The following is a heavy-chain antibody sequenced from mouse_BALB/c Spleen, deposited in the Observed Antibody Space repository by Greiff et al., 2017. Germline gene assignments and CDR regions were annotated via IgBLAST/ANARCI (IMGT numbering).Heavy chain of an antibody. D-gene: IGHD4-1*01. J-gene: IGHJ2*01. CDR3: TRGETGTGLDY. CDR1: GYTFTDYY. Sequence: QVQLKQSGPELVKPGASVKISCKASGYTFTDYYINWVKQRPGQGLEWIGNIYPGSGSTNYDEKFKSKATLTVDTSSSTAYMQLSSLTSEDSAVYYCTRGETGTGLDYWGQGTTLTVSS. V-gene: IGHV1-77*01. CDR2: IYPGSGST.